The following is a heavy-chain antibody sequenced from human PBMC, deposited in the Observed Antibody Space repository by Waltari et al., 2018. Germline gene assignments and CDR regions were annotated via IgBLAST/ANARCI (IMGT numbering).Heavy chain of an antibody. CDR2: INRSGST. V-gene: IGHV4-34*01. CDR3: ARVVLLWFGGPYGMDV. J-gene: IGHJ6*02. Sequence: QVQLQQWGAGLLKPSETLSLTCAVYGGSFGGYYWSWIRQPPGKGLEWIGEINRSGSTNYNPSLKSRVTISVDTSKNQFSLKLSSVTAADTAVYYCARVVLLWFGGPYGMDVWGQGTTVTVSS. D-gene: IGHD3-10*01. CDR1: GGSFGGYY.